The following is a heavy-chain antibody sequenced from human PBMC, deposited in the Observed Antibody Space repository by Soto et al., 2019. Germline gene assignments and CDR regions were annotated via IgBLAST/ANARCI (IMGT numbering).Heavy chain of an antibody. V-gene: IGHV4-59*01. CDR3: ARSVAVPGAHIDY. CDR1: GGSISGSY. J-gene: IGHJ4*02. CDR2: VYYTGST. D-gene: IGHD6-19*01. Sequence: QVQLQESGPGLVKPSETLSLTCSVSGGSISGSYWSWIRQSPGKGLEWLGYVYYTGSTNYSPSLSSRVSISVDKSKYEFSLSLSSVTAADTAVYFCARSVAVPGAHIDYWGQGTQVTVSS.